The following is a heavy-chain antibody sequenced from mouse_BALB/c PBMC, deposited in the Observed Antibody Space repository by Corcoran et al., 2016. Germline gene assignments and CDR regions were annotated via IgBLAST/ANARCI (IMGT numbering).Heavy chain of an antibody. CDR1: GFNIKDNY. J-gene: IGHJ3*01. D-gene: IGHD4-1*01. Sequence: EVQLQQSGAEFVKPGASVKLSCTASGFNIKDNYMHWVKQRPEQGLEWIGRIDPANGNTIYDPKLQGKATITADTSSNIAYLHLSSLTSEDTAVYHCARLTGPYWGQGTLVTVSA. CDR3: ARLTGPY. CDR2: IDPANGNT. V-gene: IGHV14-3*02.